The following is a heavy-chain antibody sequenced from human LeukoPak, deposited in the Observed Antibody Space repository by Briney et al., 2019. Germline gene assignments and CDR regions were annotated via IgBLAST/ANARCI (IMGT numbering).Heavy chain of an antibody. CDR2: ISWNSGSI. CDR1: GFTFDDYA. D-gene: IGHD6-19*01. Sequence: PGGSLRLSCAASGFTFDDYAMHWVRHAPGKGLEWVSGISWNSGSIGYADSVKGRFTISRDNAKNSLYLQMNSLRAEDTALYYCAKEGDSSYHWGQGTLVTVSS. J-gene: IGHJ5*02. V-gene: IGHV3-9*01. CDR3: AKEGDSSYH.